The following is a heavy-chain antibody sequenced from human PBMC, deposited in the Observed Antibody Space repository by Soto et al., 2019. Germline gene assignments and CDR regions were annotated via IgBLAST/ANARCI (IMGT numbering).Heavy chain of an antibody. D-gene: IGHD3-22*01. CDR1: GGTFSSYA. Sequence: QVQLVQSGAEVKKPGSSVKVSCKASGGTFSSYAISWVRQAPGQGLEWMGGIIPIFGTANYAQKFQGRVTITADKSTSTAYMELSSLRSEDTAVYYCASEEGYYDSSGSRAFDIWGQGTMVTVSS. CDR3: ASEEGYYDSSGSRAFDI. CDR2: IIPIFGTA. J-gene: IGHJ3*02. V-gene: IGHV1-69*06.